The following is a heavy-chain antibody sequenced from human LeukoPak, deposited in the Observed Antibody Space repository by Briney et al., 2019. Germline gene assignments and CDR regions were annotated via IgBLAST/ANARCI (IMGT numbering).Heavy chain of an antibody. D-gene: IGHD3-9*01. CDR1: GYTFTSYA. CDR3: ARGHDILTGNYDY. CDR2: INAGNGNT. V-gene: IGHV1-3*01. Sequence: ASVKVSCKASGYTFTSYAMHWVRQAPGQRPEWMGWINAGNGNTKYSQKFQGRVTTTRDTSASTVYMELSSLRSEDTAVYYCARGHDILTGNYDYWGQGTLVTVSS. J-gene: IGHJ4*02.